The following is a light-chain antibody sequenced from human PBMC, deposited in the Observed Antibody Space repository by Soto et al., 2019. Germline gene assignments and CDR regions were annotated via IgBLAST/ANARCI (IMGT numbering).Light chain of an antibody. CDR3: QQYHTWPIT. J-gene: IGKJ5*01. CDR2: GAS. Sequence: DRVMTGARATMSVAPGERVTFSCRASQGVSRKLAWYQHKPGQAPRLLISGASTGATGIPARFSGSGSGTEFTLTISSLQSEDCAIYYCQQYHTWPITLG. CDR1: QGVSRK. V-gene: IGKV3-15*01.